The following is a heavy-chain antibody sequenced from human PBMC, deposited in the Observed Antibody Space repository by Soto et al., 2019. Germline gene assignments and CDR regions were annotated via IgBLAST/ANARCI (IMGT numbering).Heavy chain of an antibody. CDR1: GGSISRYY. J-gene: IGHJ6*02. D-gene: IGHD2-21*02. CDR3: ARDLWGYCGADCYPLDV. Sequence: QVRLQESGPGLVKPSETLSLTCTVSGGSISRYYWSWIRQPPGKGLEWIGYMYNTGSTIYNPSLKSRVTISVDTSKNQFSLKLNSETAADTAVYYCARDLWGYCGADCYPLDVWGQGTTVTVSS. CDR2: MYNTGST. V-gene: IGHV4-59*01.